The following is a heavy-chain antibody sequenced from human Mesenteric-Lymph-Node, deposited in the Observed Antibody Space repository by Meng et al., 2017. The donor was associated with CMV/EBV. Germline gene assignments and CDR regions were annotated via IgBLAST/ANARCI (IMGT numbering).Heavy chain of an antibody. Sequence: GESLKISCAASGFTFSSYAMSWVRQAPGKGLEWVSAISGSGGSTYYADSVKGRFTISRDNSKNTLYLQMNSLRAEDTAVYYCAKGMEYLYYYYGMDVWGQGTTVTVSS. CDR3: AKGMEYLYYYYGMDV. V-gene: IGHV3-23*01. J-gene: IGHJ6*02. CDR1: GFTFSSYA. D-gene: IGHD2-2*01. CDR2: ISGSGGST.